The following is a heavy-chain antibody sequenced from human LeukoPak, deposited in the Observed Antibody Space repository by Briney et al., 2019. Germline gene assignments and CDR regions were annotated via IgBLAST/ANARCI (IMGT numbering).Heavy chain of an antibody. V-gene: IGHV3-11*04. J-gene: IGHJ4*02. D-gene: IGHD2-2*03. Sequence: GGSLRLSCAASGFSFSDYYMSWIRQAPGKGLEWVSYISESGYTIYYADSVKGRFTISRDNAKNSLYLQMNSLRAEDTGVYYCAKDRIGYCSSASFPYDYWGQGTLVTVSA. CDR3: AKDRIGYCSSASFPYDY. CDR1: GFSFSDYY. CDR2: ISESGYTI.